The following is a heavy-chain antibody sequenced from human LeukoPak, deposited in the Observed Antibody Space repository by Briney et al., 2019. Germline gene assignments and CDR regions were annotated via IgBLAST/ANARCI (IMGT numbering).Heavy chain of an antibody. Sequence: GGSLRLSCAASGFTFSSYSMNWVRQAPGKGLEWVSSVSSSSGYIYYADSVKGRFTISRDNAKNSLYLQMNSLRAEDTAVYYCARASGIAVAGTRAADPYFDYWGQGTLVTVSS. CDR3: ARASGIAVAGTRAADPYFDY. J-gene: IGHJ4*02. D-gene: IGHD6-19*01. CDR1: GFTFSSYS. CDR2: VSSSSGYI. V-gene: IGHV3-21*01.